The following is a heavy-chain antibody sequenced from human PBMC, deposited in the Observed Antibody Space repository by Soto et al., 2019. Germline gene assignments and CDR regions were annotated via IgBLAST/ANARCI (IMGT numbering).Heavy chain of an antibody. J-gene: IGHJ5*02. CDR2: IWYDGSNK. D-gene: IGHD6-6*01. CDR3: AREREYSSSSVLPYNWFDP. CDR1: GFTFSSYG. V-gene: IGHV3-33*01. Sequence: QVQLVESGGGVVQPGRSLRLSCAASGFTFSSYGMHWVRQAPGKGLEWVAVIWYDGSNKYYADSVKGRFTISRDNSKNTLYLQMNSLRAEDTAVYYCAREREYSSSSVLPYNWFDPWGQGTLVTVSS.